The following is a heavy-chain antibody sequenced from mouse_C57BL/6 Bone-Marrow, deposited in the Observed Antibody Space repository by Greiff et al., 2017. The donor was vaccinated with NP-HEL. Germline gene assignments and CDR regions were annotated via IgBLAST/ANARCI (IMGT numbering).Heavy chain of an antibody. CDR1: GFTFSSYA. D-gene: IGHD1-1*01. V-gene: IGHV5-9-1*02. J-gene: IGHJ1*03. CDR3: TRDDHYYGSSDDYWYFDV. Sequence: EVMLVESGEGLVKPGGSLKLSCAASGFTFSSYAMSWVRQTPEKRLEWVAYISSGGDYIYYADTVKGRFTISRDNARNTLYLQMSSLKSEDTAMYYCTRDDHYYGSSDDYWYFDVWGTGTTVTVSA. CDR2: ISSGGDYI.